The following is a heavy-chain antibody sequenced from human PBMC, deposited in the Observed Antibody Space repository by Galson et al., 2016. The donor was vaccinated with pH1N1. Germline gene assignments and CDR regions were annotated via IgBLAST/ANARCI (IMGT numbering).Heavy chain of an antibody. V-gene: IGHV3-53*01. CDR1: EFLLTDRS. CDR2: IYPGGGT. Sequence: SLRLSCAASEFLLTDRSMSWVRQAPGKRLEWVSIIYPGGGTTYADFADGRFTISRHPSQNMSFRYMNTLRAEDTARYYWAFDTVPNGSDHWGQGTLVTVSS. CDR3: AFDTVPNGSDH. D-gene: IGHD4-17*01. J-gene: IGHJ5*02.